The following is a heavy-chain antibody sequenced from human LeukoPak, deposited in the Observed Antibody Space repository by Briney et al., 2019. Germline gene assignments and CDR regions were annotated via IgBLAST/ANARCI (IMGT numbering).Heavy chain of an antibody. CDR1: GFTFSNAW. Sequence: GGSLRLSCAASGFTFSNAWMNWVRQAPGKGLEWVSSISTSSSHMYYADSVKGRFTISRDNARNSLYLQMNSLRAEDTAVYYCARGSEWELLSCDHWGQGTLVTVSS. J-gene: IGHJ5*02. D-gene: IGHD1-26*01. CDR3: ARGSEWELLSCDH. V-gene: IGHV3-21*01. CDR2: ISTSSSHM.